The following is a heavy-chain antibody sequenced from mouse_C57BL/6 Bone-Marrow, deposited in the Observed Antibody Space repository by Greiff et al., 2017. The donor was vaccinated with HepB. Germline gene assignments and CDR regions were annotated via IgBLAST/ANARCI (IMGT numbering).Heavy chain of an antibody. V-gene: IGHV1-59*01. CDR1: GYTFTSYW. D-gene: IGHD1-1*01. J-gene: IGHJ1*03. Sequence: QVQLQQSGAELVRPGTSVKLSCKASGYTFTSYWMHWVKQRPGQGLEWIGVIDPSDSYTNYNQKFKGKATLTADKSSSTAYMQFSSLTSEDSAIYYCARGYYGSSYWYFDVWGTGTTVTVSS. CDR3: ARGYYGSSYWYFDV. CDR2: IDPSDSYT.